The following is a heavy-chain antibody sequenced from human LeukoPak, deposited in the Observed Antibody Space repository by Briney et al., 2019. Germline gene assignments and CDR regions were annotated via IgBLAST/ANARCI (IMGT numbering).Heavy chain of an antibody. CDR1: GFTFTIYA. Sequence: QTGGSLILSCAACGFTFTIYAMSWVRQAPGRGLEWVSSITSRDGTTYYAGSVRGRFTISRDNSKNTLYLQMNSLRVEDTAVYFCARDRPNYYGGDGHYYRRDGDYWGQGTLVTVSS. J-gene: IGHJ4*02. D-gene: IGHD3-22*01. V-gene: IGHV3-23*01. CDR2: ITSRDGTT. CDR3: ARDRPNYYGGDGHYYRRDGDY.